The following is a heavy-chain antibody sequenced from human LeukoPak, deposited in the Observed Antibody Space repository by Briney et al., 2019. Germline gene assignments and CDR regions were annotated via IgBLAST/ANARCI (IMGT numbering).Heavy chain of an antibody. V-gene: IGHV3-64*01. CDR3: AKDKVGATSRYYYYYYMDV. D-gene: IGHD1-26*01. CDR1: GFTFSSYA. J-gene: IGHJ6*03. CDR2: ISSNGGAT. Sequence: GGSLRLSCAASGFTFSSYAMHWVRQAPGKGLQYVSSISSNGGATYYVNSVKGRFTISRDNSKNTLYLQMGSLRAEDMAVYYCAKDKVGATSRYYYYYYMDVWGKGTTVTISS.